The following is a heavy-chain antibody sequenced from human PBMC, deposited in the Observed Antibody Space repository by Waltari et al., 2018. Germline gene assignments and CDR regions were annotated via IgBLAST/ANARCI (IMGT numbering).Heavy chain of an antibody. V-gene: IGHV1-2*06. CDR1: GYIFTGYY. J-gene: IGHJ4*02. CDR3: AREGPEGLDY. CDR2: INPNSGAT. Sequence: QVQLVQSGAEVKKPGASMKVACKASGYIFTGYYMHWVRRAPGQGLEWWGRINPNSGATNYTQKFQGRVTMTRDKSISTAYMELSRLRSDDTAVYYCAREGPEGLDYGGQGTLVTVSS.